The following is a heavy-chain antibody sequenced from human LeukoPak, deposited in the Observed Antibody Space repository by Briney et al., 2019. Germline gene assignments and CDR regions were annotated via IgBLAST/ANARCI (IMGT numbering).Heavy chain of an antibody. CDR2: ISSSSSYI. J-gene: IGHJ6*03. CDR1: GFTFSSYS. Sequence: GGSLRLSCAASGFTFSSYSMNWVRQAPGRGLEWVSYISSSSSYIYYADSVKGRFTISRDNAKNSLYLQMNSLRAEDTAVYYCARDRAYDRRNLQLWSRYYYYMDVWGKGTTVTVSS. CDR3: ARDRAYDRRNLQLWSRYYYYMDV. V-gene: IGHV3-21*01. D-gene: IGHD3-22*01.